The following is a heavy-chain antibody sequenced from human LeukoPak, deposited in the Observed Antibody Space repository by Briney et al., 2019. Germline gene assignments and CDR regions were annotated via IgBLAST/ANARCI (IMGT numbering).Heavy chain of an antibody. CDR3: AKAYQTTVTTFDS. Sequence: GGSLRLSCAVSGFSFSSFGMSWVRQAPGKGLEWVSSISGSGGSTYYTDSVKGRFTISRDNSKNTLYLQMNSLRAEDTAIYYCAKAYQTTVTTFDSWGQGILVTVSS. CDR1: GFSFSSFG. D-gene: IGHD4-17*01. CDR2: ISGSGGST. V-gene: IGHV3-23*01. J-gene: IGHJ4*02.